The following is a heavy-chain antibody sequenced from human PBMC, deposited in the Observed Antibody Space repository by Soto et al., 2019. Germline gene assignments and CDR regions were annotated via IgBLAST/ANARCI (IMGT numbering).Heavy chain of an antibody. J-gene: IGHJ6*02. CDR3: ARRGGSSSGYYYYAMDV. CDR1: SDSMNSGGYY. D-gene: IGHD6-6*01. CDR2: IYSNGDT. V-gene: IGHV4-31*03. Sequence: SETLSLTCSVSSDSMNSGGYYWSWIRQHPGKGLKWIGYIYSNGDTYYNPSLKSRVTISVDTSKNQFSLNLTPVTAADTAVYYCARRGGSSSGYYYYAMDVWGQGTTVTVSS.